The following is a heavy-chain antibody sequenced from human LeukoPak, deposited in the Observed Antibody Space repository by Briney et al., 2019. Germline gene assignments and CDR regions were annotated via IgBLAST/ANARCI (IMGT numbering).Heavy chain of an antibody. CDR3: AKGLTVGATFVGVVGY. V-gene: IGHV3-30*18. CDR1: GFTFSSYG. Sequence: GGSLRLSCAASGFTFSSYGMHWVRQAPGKGLEWVAVISYDGSNKYYADSVKGRFTISRDNSKNTLYLQMNGLRAEDTAVYYCAKGLTVGATFVGVVGYWGQGTLVTVSS. J-gene: IGHJ4*02. D-gene: IGHD1-26*01. CDR2: ISYDGSNK.